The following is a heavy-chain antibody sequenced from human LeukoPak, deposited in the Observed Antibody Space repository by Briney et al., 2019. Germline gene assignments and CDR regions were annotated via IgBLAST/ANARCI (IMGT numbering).Heavy chain of an antibody. D-gene: IGHD2-21*02. CDR2: IYPGDSDT. J-gene: IGHJ3*02. CDR1: GYSFTSYW. V-gene: IGHV5-51*01. CDR3: ARSPYCGGDCYDPDAFDI. Sequence: GESLQISCQGSGYSFTSYWIGWVRQIPGKGLEWMGIIYPGDSDTRYSPSFQGQVTISADKSISTAYLQWSSLKASDTAMYYCARSPYCGGDCYDPDAFDIWGQGTMVTVSS.